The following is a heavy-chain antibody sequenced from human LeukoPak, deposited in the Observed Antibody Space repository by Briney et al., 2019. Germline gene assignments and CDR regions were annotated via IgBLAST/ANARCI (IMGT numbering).Heavy chain of an antibody. CDR2: IYYSGTT. Sequence: SETLSLTCSVSGGSIDYYFWDWIRQPPGKGLEWIGYIYYSGTTNYNPPLKSRVTISVDTSKSQFSLKLSSVTAADTAVYYCARDERGGSSSDIWGQGTMVTVSS. J-gene: IGHJ3*02. D-gene: IGHD2-15*01. CDR1: GGSIDYYF. V-gene: IGHV4-59*01. CDR3: ARDERGGSSSDI.